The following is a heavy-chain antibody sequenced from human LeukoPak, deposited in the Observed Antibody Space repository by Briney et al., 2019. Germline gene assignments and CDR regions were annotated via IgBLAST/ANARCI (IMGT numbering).Heavy chain of an antibody. Sequence: GGSLRLSCAASGFTFRSYDMHWVRQAPGKGLQWVAVISYDGSNKYHTDSVKGRFTISRDNSKNTLYLQMNGLRAEDTAVYYCAKDSEIAAAGSYWYFDLWGRGTLVTVSS. CDR2: ISYDGSNK. J-gene: IGHJ2*01. CDR3: AKDSEIAAAGSYWYFDL. V-gene: IGHV3-30*18. D-gene: IGHD6-13*01. CDR1: GFTFRSYD.